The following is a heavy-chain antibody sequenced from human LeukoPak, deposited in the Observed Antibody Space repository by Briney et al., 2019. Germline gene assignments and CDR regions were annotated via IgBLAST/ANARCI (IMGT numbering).Heavy chain of an antibody. CDR3: AREGSGYSSGWDDWYYFDY. CDR1: GFTFSSYS. CDR2: ISSSSSSYSYT. Sequence: GGSLRLSCAASGFTFSSYSMHWVRQAPGKGLEWVSSISSSSSSYSYTYYADSVKGRFTISRDNAKNSLLLQMNSLRAEDTAVYYCAREGSGYSSGWDDWYYFDYWGQGTLVTVSS. J-gene: IGHJ4*02. D-gene: IGHD6-19*01. V-gene: IGHV3-21*01.